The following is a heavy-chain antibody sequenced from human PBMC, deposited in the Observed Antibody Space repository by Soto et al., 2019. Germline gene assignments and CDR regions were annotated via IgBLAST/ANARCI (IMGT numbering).Heavy chain of an antibody. CDR3: ARDRSVDYVDYYFDY. Sequence: SETLSLTCTVSDDSIYTYYWSWIRQPAGKGLEWIGRIYTNGSTNSKPSLRSRLTMSVDRSKHQLSLKLSSVTAADTAVYYCARDRSVDYVDYYFDYWGRGTLVTVSS. CDR1: DDSIYTYY. CDR2: IYTNGST. D-gene: IGHD4-17*01. V-gene: IGHV4-4*07. J-gene: IGHJ4*02.